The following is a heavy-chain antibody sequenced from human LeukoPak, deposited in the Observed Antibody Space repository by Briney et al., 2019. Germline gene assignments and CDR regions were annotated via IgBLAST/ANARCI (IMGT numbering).Heavy chain of an antibody. Sequence: PGGSLRLSCAASGFTFSSYSMNWVRQAPGKGLEWVSSISSSSSYIYYADSVKGRFTISRDNAKNSLYLQMNSLRAEDTAVYYCARSSPHCSSPSCYNDAFDIWGQGTMVTVSS. J-gene: IGHJ3*02. CDR1: GFTFSSYS. V-gene: IGHV3-21*01. CDR3: ARSSPHCSSPSCYNDAFDI. D-gene: IGHD2-2*02. CDR2: ISSSSSYI.